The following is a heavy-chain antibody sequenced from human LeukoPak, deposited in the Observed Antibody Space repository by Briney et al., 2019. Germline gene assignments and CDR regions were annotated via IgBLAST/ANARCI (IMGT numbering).Heavy chain of an antibody. V-gene: IGHV4-59*08. Sequence: PSETLSLTCTVSGGSISSYYWSWIRQPPGKGLEWIGYIYYSGSTNYNPSLKSRVTISVDTSKNQFSLKLSSVTAADTAVYYCARPPSYDILTGYERNDAFDIWGQGTMVTVSS. CDR1: GGSISSYY. D-gene: IGHD3-9*01. J-gene: IGHJ3*02. CDR3: ARPPSYDILTGYERNDAFDI. CDR2: IYYSGST.